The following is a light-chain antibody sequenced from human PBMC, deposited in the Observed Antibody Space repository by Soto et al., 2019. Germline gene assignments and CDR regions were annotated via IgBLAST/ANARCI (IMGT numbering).Light chain of an antibody. Sequence: EIVLTQSPGTLSLSPGERATLSCRASQSVSSSYLAWYQQKPGQAPRLLIHGASSRATGIPDRFSGSGSGTDFTITISRLEHEEFAVYYCQQCGSSPWTFGQGTKVEIK. CDR2: GAS. CDR3: QQCGSSPWT. J-gene: IGKJ1*01. CDR1: QSVSSSY. V-gene: IGKV3-20*01.